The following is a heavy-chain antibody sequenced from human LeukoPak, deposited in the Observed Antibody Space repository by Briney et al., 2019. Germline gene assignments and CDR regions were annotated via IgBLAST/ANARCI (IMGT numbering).Heavy chain of an antibody. CDR2: INHSGST. D-gene: IGHD2-2*01. Sequence: PSETLSLTCAVYGGSFSGYYWSWIRQPPGKGLEWIGEINHSGSTNYNPSLKSRVTISVDTSKNQFSLKLSSVTAADTAVYYCARFGCSSTSCYVYAFDIWGQGTMVNVSS. CDR1: GGSFSGYY. V-gene: IGHV4-34*01. J-gene: IGHJ3*02. CDR3: ARFGCSSTSCYVYAFDI.